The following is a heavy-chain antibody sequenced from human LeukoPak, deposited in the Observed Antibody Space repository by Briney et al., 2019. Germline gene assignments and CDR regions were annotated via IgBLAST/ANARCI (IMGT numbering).Heavy chain of an antibody. V-gene: IGHV3-49*04. J-gene: IGHJ6*03. CDR2: IRSKAYGGTT. Sequence: PGGSLRLSCAASGFIFSDAWMSGVRQAPGKGREWVGFIRSKAYGGTTEYAASVKGRFTISRDDSKSIAYLQMNSLKTEDTAVYYCTRDLIAAARRYYMDVWGKGTTVTISS. D-gene: IGHD6-13*01. CDR1: GFIFSDAW. CDR3: TRDLIAAARRYYMDV.